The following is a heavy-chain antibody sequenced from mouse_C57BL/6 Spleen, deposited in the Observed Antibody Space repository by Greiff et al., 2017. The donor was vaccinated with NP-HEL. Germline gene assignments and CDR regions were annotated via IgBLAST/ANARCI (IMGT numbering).Heavy chain of an antibody. CDR3: ARSTVVPYYAMDY. CDR1: GYTFTSYT. D-gene: IGHD1-1*01. Sequence: QVHVKQSGAELARPGASVKMSCKASGYTFTSYTMHWVKQRPGQGLEWIGYINPSSGYTKYNQKFKDKATLTADKSSSTAYMQLSSLTSEDSAVYYCARSTVVPYYAMDYWGQGTSVTVSS. J-gene: IGHJ4*01. V-gene: IGHV1-4*01. CDR2: INPSSGYT.